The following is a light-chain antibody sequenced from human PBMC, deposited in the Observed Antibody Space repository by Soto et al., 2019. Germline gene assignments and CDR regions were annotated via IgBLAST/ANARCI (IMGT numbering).Light chain of an antibody. J-gene: IGKJ5*01. CDR3: QNNNTGPPP. Sequence: ETVMTQSPATLSVSPGERATLSCRASQSARISLGWYQQKPGQAPRLLIYDVSTTATGVPARFSVSGSVTDFPPPKPTPQSVDFAVLLFQNNNTGPPPVAQGTR. V-gene: IGKV3-15*01. CDR2: DVS. CDR1: QSARIS.